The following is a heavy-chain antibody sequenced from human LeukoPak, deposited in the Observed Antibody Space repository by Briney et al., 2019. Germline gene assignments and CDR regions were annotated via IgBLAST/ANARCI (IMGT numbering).Heavy chain of an antibody. Sequence: SSETLSLSCTVTGGSISSYYWSWIWQPPGKGLEWIGHIYYSGNTNYNPSLKSRVTISIDTSKNQFSLKLSSVTAADTAVYYCARLRPSYTYSYADFWGQGTLVTVS. CDR3: ARLRPSYTYSYADF. D-gene: IGHD5-18*01. CDR1: GGSISSYY. V-gene: IGHV4-59*12. J-gene: IGHJ4*02. CDR2: IYYSGNT.